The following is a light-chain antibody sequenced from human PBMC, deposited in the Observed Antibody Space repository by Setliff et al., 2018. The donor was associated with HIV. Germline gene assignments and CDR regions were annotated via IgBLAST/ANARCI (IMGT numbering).Light chain of an antibody. CDR1: SGSITSNY. J-gene: IGLJ2*01. Sequence: NFMLTQPHSVSESPGKTVTISCTRSSGSITSNYVQWDQQRPGSSPTTVIYEDKQRPSGVPDRFSGSLDSSSNSASLTISGLKTEDEADSYCQSYGSDSVIFGGGTKVTVL. V-gene: IGLV6-57*01. CDR2: EDK. CDR3: QSYGSDSVI.